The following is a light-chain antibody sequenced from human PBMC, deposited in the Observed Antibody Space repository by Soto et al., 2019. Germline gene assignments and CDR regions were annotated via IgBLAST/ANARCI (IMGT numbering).Light chain of an antibody. J-gene: IGLJ2*01. Sequence: QSVLTQPPSVSGAPGQRVTISCTGSSSNIGAGYDVHWYQQLPGTAPKLLIYGNSNRPSGVPDRFSGSNSGTSASLAITGLQAEDEADYYCQSYDSSLSGSIFGGGTQVTVL. CDR2: GNS. V-gene: IGLV1-40*01. CDR1: SSNIGAGYD. CDR3: QSYDSSLSGSI.